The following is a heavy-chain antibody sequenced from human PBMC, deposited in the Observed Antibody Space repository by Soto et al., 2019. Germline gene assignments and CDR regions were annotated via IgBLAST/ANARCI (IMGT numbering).Heavy chain of an antibody. CDR1: GFTFSSYG. CDR2: ISYDGSNK. J-gene: IGHJ4*02. V-gene: IGHV3-30*18. D-gene: IGHD2-15*01. Sequence: QVQLVESGGGVVQPGRSLRLSCAASGFTFSSYGMHWVRQAPGKGLEWVAVISYDGSNKYYADSVKGRFTISGDNSKNTLYLQMNSLRAEDTAVYYCAKGFGYCSGGSCSDIDYWGQGTLVTVSS. CDR3: AKGFGYCSGGSCSDIDY.